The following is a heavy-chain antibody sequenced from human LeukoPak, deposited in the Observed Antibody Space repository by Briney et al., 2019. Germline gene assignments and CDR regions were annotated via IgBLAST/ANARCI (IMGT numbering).Heavy chain of an antibody. D-gene: IGHD4-17*01. V-gene: IGHV3-64D*06. CDR3: VKRGRTSDYAYDY. CDR1: GFTFSDYA. CDR2: ISSSGDYT. Sequence: GGSLRLSCSASGFTFSDYAMHWVRQAPARGLQFVSSISSSGDYTSYSDSVEGRFTISRDNSKNTLHLQMSSLRPEDTAVYFCVKRGRTSDYAYDYWGQGSLVTVSS. J-gene: IGHJ4*02.